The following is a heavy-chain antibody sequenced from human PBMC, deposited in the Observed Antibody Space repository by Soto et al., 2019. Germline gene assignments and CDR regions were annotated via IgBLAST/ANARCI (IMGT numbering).Heavy chain of an antibody. J-gene: IGHJ5*02. Sequence: EVQLVESGGGLVQPGGSLRLSCAASGFTLSNYWMHWVRQAPGKGLVWLSRIKGDGSVTDYADSVKGRFTISRDNAKNTLYLQMNSLRVEDTAVYYCARDYYGSGNHWGQGTLVTVSS. D-gene: IGHD3-10*01. V-gene: IGHV3-74*01. CDR3: ARDYYGSGNH. CDR1: GFTLSNYW. CDR2: IKGDGSVT.